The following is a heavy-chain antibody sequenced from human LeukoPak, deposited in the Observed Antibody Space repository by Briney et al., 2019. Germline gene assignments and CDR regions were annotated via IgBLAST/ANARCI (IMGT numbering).Heavy chain of an antibody. D-gene: IGHD3-10*01. CDR2: IIPILGIA. CDR1: GGTFSSYA. Sequence: SVKVSCKASGGTFSSYAISWVRQAPGQGLEWMGRIIPILGIANSAQKYQCRVTITADKSTSTAYMELSSLRSEDTAVYYCASFYGSGSYPTLAPPDVWGQGTTVTVSS. V-gene: IGHV1-69*04. CDR3: ASFYGSGSYPTLAPPDV. J-gene: IGHJ6*02.